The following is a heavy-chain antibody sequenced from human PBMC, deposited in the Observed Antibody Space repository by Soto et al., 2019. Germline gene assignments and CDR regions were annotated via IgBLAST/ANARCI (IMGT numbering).Heavy chain of an antibody. D-gene: IGHD2-15*01. CDR1: SYNFTSYG. J-gene: IGHJ4*02. CDR3: ARDCSGGSCSDYFDY. V-gene: IGHV1-18*01. CDR2: ISAYHGNT. Sequence: QVQLGQSGAEVKKPGASVKVSCKASSYNFTSYGISWVRQAPGQGLEWMGWISAYHGNTNYAQKLQGRVTMTTDTSTSTAYMELRSLRADDTAVYYCARDCSGGSCSDYFDYWGQGNRV.